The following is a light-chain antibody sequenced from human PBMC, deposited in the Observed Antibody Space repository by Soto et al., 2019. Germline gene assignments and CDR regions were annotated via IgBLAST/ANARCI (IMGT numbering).Light chain of an antibody. J-gene: IGKJ1*01. V-gene: IGKV1-39*01. CDR3: QQSYSTLRWT. CDR2: AAS. CDR1: QSIGSF. Sequence: DIQMTQSPSSLSASVGDRVTITCRASQSIGSFLNWYQQKPGKAPTVLISAASWLQSGVTSRFTGSGAGAEFTLTIISLQLDDFSTYYCQQSYSTLRWTFGQGTKVEIK.